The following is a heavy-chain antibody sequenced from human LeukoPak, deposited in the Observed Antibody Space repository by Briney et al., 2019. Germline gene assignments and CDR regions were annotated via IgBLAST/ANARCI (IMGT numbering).Heavy chain of an antibody. D-gene: IGHD4-23*01. V-gene: IGHV3-23*01. Sequence: GGSLRLSCAASGFIFNSYAMSWVRQAPGKGLEWVSALVGDGDGVTFYTNSVKGRFTISRDNSKNTLYLQMNNLRAEDTAVYYCAKGSAQWELYDYWGQGTLVTVSS. CDR3: AKGSAQWELYDY. CDR1: GFIFNSYA. J-gene: IGHJ4*02. CDR2: LVGDGDGVT.